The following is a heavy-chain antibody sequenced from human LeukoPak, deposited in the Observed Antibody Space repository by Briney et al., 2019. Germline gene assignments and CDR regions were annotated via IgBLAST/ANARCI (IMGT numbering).Heavy chain of an antibody. D-gene: IGHD6-13*01. V-gene: IGHV1-2*02. CDR1: GYTFTGYY. CDR2: INPNSGGT. J-gene: IGHJ5*02. Sequence: ASVKVSCKASGYTFTGYYMHWVRQAPGQGLEWMEWINPNSGGTNYAQKFQGRVTMTRDTSISTAYMELSRLRSDDTAVYYCARPQFSIAAAVSYNWFDPWGQGTLVTVSS. CDR3: ARPQFSIAAAVSYNWFDP.